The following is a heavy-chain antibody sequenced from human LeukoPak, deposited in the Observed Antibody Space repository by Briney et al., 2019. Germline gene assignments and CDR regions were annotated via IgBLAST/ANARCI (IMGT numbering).Heavy chain of an antibody. D-gene: IGHD6-19*01. Sequence: PGRSLRLTCAASGFTFTSYAMHWVRQAPGKGLEWVAIISNDGSNKYYADSVKGRFTISRDNSKSTVYLQVNSLRAEDTAVYYCARDLGLGRGWYGGDYWGQGTLVTVSS. J-gene: IGHJ4*02. CDR3: ARDLGLGRGWYGGDY. V-gene: IGHV3-30-3*01. CDR2: ISNDGSNK. CDR1: GFTFTSYA.